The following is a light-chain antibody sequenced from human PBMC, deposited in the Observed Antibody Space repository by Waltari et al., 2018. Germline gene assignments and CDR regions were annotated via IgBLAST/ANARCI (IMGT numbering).Light chain of an antibody. J-gene: IGLJ1*01. CDR3: CSYAGSSTYV. V-gene: IGLV2-23*02. Sequence: QSALTQPASVSGSPGQSITISCTGTSSDVGSYNLVSWYQQHPGKAPKLMIYVVSERPSGVSNRFFGSKSGNTASLTISGLQAEDEADYYCCSYAGSSTYVFGTGTNVTVL. CDR1: SSDVGSYNL. CDR2: VVS.